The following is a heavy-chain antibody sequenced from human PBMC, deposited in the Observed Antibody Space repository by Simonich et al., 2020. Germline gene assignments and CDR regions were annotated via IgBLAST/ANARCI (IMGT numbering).Heavy chain of an antibody. Sequence: QVQLVQSGAEVKKPGASVKVSCKASGYTFTGYYMHWVRQAPGQGREWMGWLNPNSGDTNYAQKFQGRVTMTRDTSISTAYMELSRLRSDDTAVYYCARDLRGSYYYYYYMDVWGKGTTVTVSS. J-gene: IGHJ6*03. CDR3: ARDLRGSYYYYYYMDV. CDR1: GYTFTGYY. V-gene: IGHV1-2*02. D-gene: IGHD1-26*01. CDR2: LNPNSGDT.